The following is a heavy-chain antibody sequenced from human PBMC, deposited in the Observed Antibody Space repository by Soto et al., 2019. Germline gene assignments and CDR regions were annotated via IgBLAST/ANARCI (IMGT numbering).Heavy chain of an antibody. CDR2: INPSGST. Sequence: QVQLQQWGAGLLRPSETLSLTCAVDGGSFSGHYWSWIRQPPGKGREWIGEINPSGSTNYNPSLQSRVTISAGTARNQFSLKLSSVTAADTAVFYCARGGITMYDYALDVWGQGTTVTVSS. D-gene: IGHD3-3*01. J-gene: IGHJ6*02. CDR1: GGSFSGHY. CDR3: ARGGITMYDYALDV. V-gene: IGHV4-34*01.